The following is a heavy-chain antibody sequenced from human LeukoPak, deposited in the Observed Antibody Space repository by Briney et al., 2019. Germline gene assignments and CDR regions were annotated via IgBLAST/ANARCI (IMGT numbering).Heavy chain of an antibody. CDR2: IYYSRST. Sequence: SETLSLTCTVSGGSISSGGYYWSWIRQHPGKGLEWIGYIYYSRSTYYNPSLKSRVTISVDTSKNQFSLKLSSVTAADTAVYYCARASGSGSYYIDYWGQGTLVTVSS. CDR3: ARASGSGSYYIDY. D-gene: IGHD3-10*01. CDR1: GGSISSGGYY. V-gene: IGHV4-31*03. J-gene: IGHJ4*02.